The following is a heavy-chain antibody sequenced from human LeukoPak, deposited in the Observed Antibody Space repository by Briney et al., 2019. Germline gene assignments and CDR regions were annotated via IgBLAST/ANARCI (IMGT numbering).Heavy chain of an antibody. J-gene: IGHJ4*02. V-gene: IGHV3-21*01. CDR1: GFTFTRNA. D-gene: IGHD6-13*01. CDR2: ISSSSSYI. CDR3: ARGPLPTGVAAAGTDYFDY. Sequence: PGGSLRLSCAASGFTFTRNAMAWVRRAPGKGLEWVSSISSSSSYIYYADSVKGRFTISRDNAKNSLYLQMNSLRAEDTAVYYCARGPLPTGVAAAGTDYFDYWGQGTLVTVSS.